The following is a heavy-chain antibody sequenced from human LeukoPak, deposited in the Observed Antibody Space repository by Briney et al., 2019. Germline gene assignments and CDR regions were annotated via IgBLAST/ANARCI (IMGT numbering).Heavy chain of an antibody. CDR1: GFPVSSNY. CDR2: IRSSSSTM. Sequence: GGSLRLSCTASGFPVSSNYMTWVRQAPGKGLECVSYIRSSSSTMYYADSVKGRFTISRDNAKSSLYLQMSSLRDEDTAVYYCARARGYNHGPQDYYFDYWGQGTLVTVSS. J-gene: IGHJ4*02. D-gene: IGHD5-18*01. V-gene: IGHV3-48*02. CDR3: ARARGYNHGPQDYYFDY.